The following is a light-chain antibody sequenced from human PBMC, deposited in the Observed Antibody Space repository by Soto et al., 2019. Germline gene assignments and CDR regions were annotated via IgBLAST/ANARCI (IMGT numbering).Light chain of an antibody. CDR3: QQFDNVPLT. V-gene: IGKV1-33*01. CDR1: RDITDY. Sequence: DTQMTQSPSSLSASVGDRVTITCQASRDITDYLNWYQQKQGKAPKLLIYDASNLETGVPSRFSGSGSGTDFTLTITSLQPEDIATYYCQQFDNVPLTFGGGTKVEIK. J-gene: IGKJ4*01. CDR2: DAS.